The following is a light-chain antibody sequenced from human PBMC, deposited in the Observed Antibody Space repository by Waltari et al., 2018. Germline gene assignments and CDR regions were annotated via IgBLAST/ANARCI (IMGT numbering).Light chain of an antibody. V-gene: IGKV1-33*01. CDR2: DAS. CDR1: HDISNY. J-gene: IGKJ1*01. Sequence: DIQMTQSPSSLSASVGDRVTITCHASHDISNYLNWYQQKPGKAPKLLIYDASNLETGVPSRFSGSGSGTDFTLTISCLQSEDFAIYYCQQYYSSPATFGQGTKVEIK. CDR3: QQYYSSPAT.